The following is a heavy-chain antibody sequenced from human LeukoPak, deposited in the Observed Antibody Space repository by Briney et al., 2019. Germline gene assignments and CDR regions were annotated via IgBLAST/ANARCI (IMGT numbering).Heavy chain of an antibody. J-gene: IGHJ3*02. CDR2: ICACDSDT. Sequence: GESLKISCKGSGYSLTSYWIGWVRQMPGTGLEGMGIICACDSDTRYSPSFQGQVTISADKSISTAYLQWSSLKASDTAMYYCARSESVDDSSAGAFDIWGQGTMVTVSS. CDR1: GYSLTSYW. CDR3: ARSESVDDSSAGAFDI. D-gene: IGHD3-22*01. V-gene: IGHV5-51*01.